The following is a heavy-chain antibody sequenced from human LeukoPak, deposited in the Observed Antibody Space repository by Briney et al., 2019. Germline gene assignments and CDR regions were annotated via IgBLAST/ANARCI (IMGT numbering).Heavy chain of an antibody. D-gene: IGHD3-9*01. J-gene: IGHJ4*02. CDR3: ARGYFDWLLWGYFDY. Sequence: SETLSLTCTVSGGSISSGVYYWSWIRQHPGKGLEWIGYIYYSGSTYYNPSLKSRVTISVDTSKHQFSLKLSSVTAADTAVYYCARGYFDWLLWGYFDYWGQGTLVTVSS. CDR1: GGSISSGVYY. CDR2: IYYSGST. V-gene: IGHV4-31*03.